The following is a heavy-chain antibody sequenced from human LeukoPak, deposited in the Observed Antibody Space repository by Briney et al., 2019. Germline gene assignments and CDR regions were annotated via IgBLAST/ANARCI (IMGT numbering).Heavy chain of an antibody. CDR3: ARDRRWLVLDY. V-gene: IGHV1-18*01. D-gene: IGHD6-19*01. J-gene: IGHJ4*02. Sequence: VASVTVSSKASGYTFTSYGISWLRQAPGQALEWMGWISAYNGNTNYAQKLQGRVTMTTDTSTSTAYMELRSLRSDDTAVYYCARDRRWLVLDYWGQGTLVTVSS. CDR1: GYTFTSYG. CDR2: ISAYNGNT.